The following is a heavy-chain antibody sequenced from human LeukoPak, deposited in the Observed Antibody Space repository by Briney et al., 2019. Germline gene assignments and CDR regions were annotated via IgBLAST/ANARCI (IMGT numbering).Heavy chain of an antibody. V-gene: IGHV3-23*01. J-gene: IGHJ6*02. D-gene: IGHD5-18*01. CDR1: GFTFSSYA. Sequence: GGSLRLSCAASGFTFSSYAMSWVRQAPGKGLEWVSAISGSGGSTYYADSVKGRFTISRDNAKNSLYLQMNSLRAEDTAVYYCARDWYSYGQTYGMDVWGQGTTVTVSS. CDR3: ARDWYSYGQTYGMDV. CDR2: ISGSGGST.